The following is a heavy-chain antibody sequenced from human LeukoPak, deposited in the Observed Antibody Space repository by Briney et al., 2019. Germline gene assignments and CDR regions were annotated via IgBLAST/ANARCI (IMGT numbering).Heavy chain of an antibody. D-gene: IGHD6-6*01. CDR3: ARGQLVLPYYYYGMDV. J-gene: IGHJ6*02. Sequence: GGSLRLSCAASGFTFSSYWMSWVRQAPGKGLEWVANIKQDGSEKYYVDSVKGRFTISRDNAKNSLYLQMNSLRAEDTAVYYCARGQLVLPYYYYGMDVWGQGTTVTVS. CDR2: IKQDGSEK. V-gene: IGHV3-7*01. CDR1: GFTFSSYW.